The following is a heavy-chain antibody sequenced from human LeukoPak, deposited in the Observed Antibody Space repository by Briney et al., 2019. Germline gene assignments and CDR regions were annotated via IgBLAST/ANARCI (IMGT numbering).Heavy chain of an antibody. D-gene: IGHD7-27*01. Sequence: ETLSLTCAVYGGSFSGYYWSWIRQAPGKGLEWVSAIDGGGGSTNYADSVKGRFTISRDNSKNTLYLQMNSLRAEDTAVYYCVKDGPDWGSYFDSWGQGTLVTVSS. V-gene: IGHV3-23*01. J-gene: IGHJ4*02. CDR1: GGSFSGYY. CDR2: IDGGGGST. CDR3: VKDGPDWGSYFDS.